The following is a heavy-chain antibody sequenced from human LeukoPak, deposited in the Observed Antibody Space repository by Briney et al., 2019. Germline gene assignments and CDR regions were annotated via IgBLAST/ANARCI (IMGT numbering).Heavy chain of an antibody. CDR3: ARAYCSSTSCYSLLDY. CDR2: INPNSGGT. Sequence: GASVKVSCKASGYTFTGYYMHWVRQAPGQGLEWMGWINPNSGGTNYAQKFQGRVTMTRDTSISTAYMELSRLRSDDTAVYYCARAYCSSTSCYSLLDYWGQGTLVTVSS. J-gene: IGHJ4*02. CDR1: GYTFTGYY. D-gene: IGHD2-2*01. V-gene: IGHV1-2*02.